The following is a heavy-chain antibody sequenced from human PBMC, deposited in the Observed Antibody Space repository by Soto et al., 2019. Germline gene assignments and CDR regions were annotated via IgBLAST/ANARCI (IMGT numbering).Heavy chain of an antibody. J-gene: IGHJ4*02. D-gene: IGHD6-19*01. Sequence: EVQLVESGGGLVHPGGSLRLSCVASGFTFSNYWMHWVRQVPGREPVWVSRINSDGTNTTYADAVKGRFTISRDNAKNTLWLQMNSLRAEDTAVYYCARNRWLDCLVQGTLVTVSS. CDR2: INSDGTNT. CDR1: GFTFSNYW. CDR3: ARNRWLDC. V-gene: IGHV3-74*01.